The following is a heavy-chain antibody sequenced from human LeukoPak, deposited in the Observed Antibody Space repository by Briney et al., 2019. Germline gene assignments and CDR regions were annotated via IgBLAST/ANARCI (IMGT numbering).Heavy chain of an antibody. CDR1: RGSISSYY. D-gene: IGHD2-2*01. J-gene: IGHJ4*02. V-gene: IGHV4-59*01. CDR3: ARGSRYCSTTSCSSFDY. Sequence: SEPLSLPCTVSRGSISSYYWKWIPQSPRRALEGIGYMFHSGSPNYTPSLKSRIAISIDTSKNQFSLTLSSVTAAGTAGYYCARGSRYCSTTSCSSFDYGGQGTLVTVSS. CDR2: MFHSGSP.